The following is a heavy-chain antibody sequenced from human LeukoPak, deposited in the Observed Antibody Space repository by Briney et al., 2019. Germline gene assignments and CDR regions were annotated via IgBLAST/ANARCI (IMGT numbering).Heavy chain of an antibody. Sequence: SQTLSLTCTVSGGSISSGDYYWSWIRQHPGKGLEWIGYIHYSGSTHYNPSLKSRVIISVDTSKNQSSLKLRSVAAADTAVYYCARSRAGFTVIYFDYWGQGTLVTVSS. CDR2: IHYSGST. CDR3: ARSRAGFTVIYFDY. CDR1: GGSISSGDYY. J-gene: IGHJ4*02. D-gene: IGHD4-17*01. V-gene: IGHV4-31*03.